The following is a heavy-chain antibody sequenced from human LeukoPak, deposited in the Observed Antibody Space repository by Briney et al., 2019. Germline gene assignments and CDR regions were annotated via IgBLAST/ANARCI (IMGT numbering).Heavy chain of an antibody. J-gene: IGHJ4*02. D-gene: IGHD3-22*01. CDR2: ISAYNGNT. Sequence: APVRLCYTPAGSPFTTYVISWVRQAPGQGREGLGWISAYNGNTNYAQKLQGRVTMTTDTSTSTAYMELRSLRSDDTAVYYCASLDYYDSSGYLYGGQGTLVTVSS. CDR3: ASLDYYDSSGYLY. V-gene: IGHV1-18*01. CDR1: GSPFTTYV.